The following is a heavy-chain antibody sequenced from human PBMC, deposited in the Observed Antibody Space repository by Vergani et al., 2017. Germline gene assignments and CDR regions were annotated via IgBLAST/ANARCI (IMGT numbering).Heavy chain of an antibody. CDR3: TRDFESAKGDDWYFDV. J-gene: IGHJ2*01. Sequence: QVQLQESGPGLVKPSQTLSLTCVVSGDSISAGDFYWSWIRQPPGKGLEWMGYIYPTGSTYYNPSLKSRLTISVDMSKNQFALRLTSVTAADTAVYFCTRDFESAKGDDWYFDVWGRGTLVTISS. CDR1: GDSISAGDFY. V-gene: IGHV4-30-4*08. CDR2: IYPTGST. D-gene: IGHD4/OR15-4a*01.